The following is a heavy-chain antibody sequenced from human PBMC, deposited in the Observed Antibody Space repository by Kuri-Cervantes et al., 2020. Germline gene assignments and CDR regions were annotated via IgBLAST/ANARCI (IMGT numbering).Heavy chain of an antibody. J-gene: IGHJ4*02. Sequence: GESLKISCAASGFTFSSYAMHWVRQAPGKGLEWVAVISYDGSNKYYTDSVKGRFTISRDNSKNTLYLQMNSLRAEDTAVYYCARTDAVVVVPAAPSPFDYWGQGTLVTVSS. V-gene: IGHV3-30-3*01. CDR2: ISYDGSNK. CDR3: ARTDAVVVVPAAPSPFDY. CDR1: GFTFSSYA. D-gene: IGHD2-2*01.